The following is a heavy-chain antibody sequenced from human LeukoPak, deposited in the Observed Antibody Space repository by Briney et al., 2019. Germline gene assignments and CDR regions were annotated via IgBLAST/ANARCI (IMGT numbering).Heavy chain of an antibody. J-gene: IGHJ3*02. CDR2: IYHSGST. CDR1: GGSISSYY. V-gene: IGHV4-38-2*02. Sequence: PSETLSLTCTVSGGSISSYYWSWIRQPPGKGLEWIGSIYHSGSTYYNPSLKSRVTISVDTSKNQFSLKLSSVTAADTAVYYCARDPYDAFDIWGQGTMVTVSS. CDR3: ARDPYDAFDI.